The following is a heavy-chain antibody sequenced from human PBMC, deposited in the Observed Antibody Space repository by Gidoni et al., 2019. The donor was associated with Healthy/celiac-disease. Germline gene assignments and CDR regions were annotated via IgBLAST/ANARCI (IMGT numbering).Heavy chain of an antibody. CDR3: AKFTAAAGDFDY. J-gene: IGHJ4*02. CDR1: GFTFSSYA. D-gene: IGHD6-13*01. Sequence: VPLLESVGGLVQPGGSLRLSCSASGFTFSSYAMSWVRQAPGKGLEWVSAISGSGGSTYYAASVKGRFIISRDNSKNTLYLQMNSLRAEDTAVYYCAKFTAAAGDFDYWGQGTLVTVS. CDR2: ISGSGGST. V-gene: IGHV3-23*01.